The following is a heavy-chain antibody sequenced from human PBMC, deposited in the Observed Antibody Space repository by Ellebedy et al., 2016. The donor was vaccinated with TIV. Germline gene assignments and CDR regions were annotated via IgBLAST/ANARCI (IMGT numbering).Heavy chain of an antibody. V-gene: IGHV3-21*01. CDR1: GFTFSSYS. CDR3: ARAVAGRFDY. D-gene: IGHD6-19*01. CDR2: ISSSSSYI. J-gene: IGHJ4*02. Sequence: GESLKISXAASGFTFSSYSMNWVRQAPGKGLEWVSSISSSSSYIYYADSVKGRFTISRDNAKNSLYLQMNSLRAEDTAVYYCARAVAGRFDYWGQGTLVTVSS.